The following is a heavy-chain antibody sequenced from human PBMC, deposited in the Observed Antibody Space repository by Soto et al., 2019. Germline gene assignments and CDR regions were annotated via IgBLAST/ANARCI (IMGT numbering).Heavy chain of an antibody. CDR3: ARLPFPWGWFDP. J-gene: IGHJ5*02. CDR1: GFTFSSYA. Sequence: GGSLRLSCAASGFTFSSYAMSWVRQAPGKGLEWVSAISGSGGSTYYADSVKGRFTISRDNSKNTLYLQMNSLRAEDTAVYYCARLPFPWGWFDPWGQATVVTVSS. CDR2: ISGSGGST. D-gene: IGHD3-16*01. V-gene: IGHV3-23*01.